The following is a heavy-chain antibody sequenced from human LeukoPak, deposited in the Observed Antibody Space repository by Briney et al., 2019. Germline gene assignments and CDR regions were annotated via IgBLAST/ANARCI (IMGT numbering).Heavy chain of an antibody. CDR1: GVTFSSYA. Sequence: PGRSLRLSCAASGVTFSSYAMHWVRQAPGKGLEWVAVISYDGSNKYYADSVKGRFTISRDNSKNTLYLQMNSLRAEDTAVYYCARDHYGYWGQGTLVTVSS. D-gene: IGHD3-16*01. V-gene: IGHV3-30-3*01. CDR2: ISYDGSNK. J-gene: IGHJ4*02. CDR3: ARDHYGY.